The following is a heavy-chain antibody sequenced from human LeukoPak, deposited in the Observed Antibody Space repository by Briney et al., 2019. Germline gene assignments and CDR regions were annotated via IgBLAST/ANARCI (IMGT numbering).Heavy chain of an antibody. V-gene: IGHV3-23*01. D-gene: IGHD3-22*01. Sequence: GGSLRLSCAASGFTFSSYAMSWVRQAPGKGLEWVSAISGSGGSTYHADSVKGRFTISRDNSKNTLYLQMNSLRAEDTAVYYCAKTSDGYYDSSGYDFGYWGQGTLVTVSS. CDR2: ISGSGGST. J-gene: IGHJ4*02. CDR1: GFTFSSYA. CDR3: AKTSDGYYDSSGYDFGY.